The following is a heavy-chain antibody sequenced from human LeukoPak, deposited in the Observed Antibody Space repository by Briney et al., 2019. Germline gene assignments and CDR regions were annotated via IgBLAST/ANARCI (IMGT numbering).Heavy chain of an antibody. J-gene: IGHJ4*02. CDR3: AKVRGYDSSGYYSY. CDR2: ISGSGGST. V-gene: IGHV3-23*01. Sequence: GGSLRLSCAASGLTFSSYAMSWVRQAPGEGREWLSVISGSGGSTHSADSVKGRFTISRDNSKNPLYLQMNSLRAEDTAVYYCAKVRGYDSSGYYSYWGQGTLVTVSS. CDR1: GLTFSSYA. D-gene: IGHD3-22*01.